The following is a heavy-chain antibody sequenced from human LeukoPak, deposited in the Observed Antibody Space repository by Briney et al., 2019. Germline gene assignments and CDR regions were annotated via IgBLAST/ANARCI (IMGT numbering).Heavy chain of an antibody. D-gene: IGHD1-1*01. CDR1: GNIFSDYY. J-gene: IGHJ4*02. CDR2: INPNSGGT. CDR3: ARAWRTTVNYFDY. Sequence: ASVKVSCKASGNIFSDYYMHWVRQAPGQGLEWMGWINPNSGGTNYAQKFQGRVTMTRNTSISTAYMELSRLTSDDTAVYYCARAWRTTVNYFDYWGQGTLVTVSS. V-gene: IGHV1-2*02.